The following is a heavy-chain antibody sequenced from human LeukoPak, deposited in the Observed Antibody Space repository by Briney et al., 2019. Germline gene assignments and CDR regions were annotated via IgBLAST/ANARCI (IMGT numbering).Heavy chain of an antibody. Sequence: GGSLRLSCAASGFIFSNYWMSWVRQAPGKGLEWVAVIKQDGGEKYYVDSVKGRFTISRDNAKSSLYLQMNSLRAEDTAVYYCAKDWGGYWGQGTLVTVSS. CDR3: AKDWGGY. CDR1: GFIFSNYW. CDR2: IKQDGGEK. D-gene: IGHD3-16*01. J-gene: IGHJ4*02. V-gene: IGHV3-7*03.